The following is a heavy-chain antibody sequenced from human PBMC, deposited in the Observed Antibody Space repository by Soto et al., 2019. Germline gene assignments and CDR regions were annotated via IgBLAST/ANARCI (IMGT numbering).Heavy chain of an antibody. CDR1: GGSFSGYY. D-gene: IGHD6-19*01. V-gene: IGHV4-34*01. Sequence: SETLSLTCAVYGGSFSGYYWSWIRQHPGKGLEWIGEINHSGSTNYNPSLKSRVTISVDTSKNQFSLKLSSVTAADTAVYYCARASKGSGRNKYYYYYMDVWGKGTTVTVSS. J-gene: IGHJ6*03. CDR2: INHSGST. CDR3: ARASKGSGRNKYYYYYMDV.